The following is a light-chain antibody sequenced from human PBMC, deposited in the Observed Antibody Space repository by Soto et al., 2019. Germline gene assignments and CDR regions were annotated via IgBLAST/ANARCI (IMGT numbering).Light chain of an antibody. CDR3: AAWDDSLIGVV. CDR2: SIN. Sequence: QSVLTQPPSASRTPGQRVTISCSGGTSNIGSNTVNWYQQLPGTAPKLLIYSINQRPSGVPDRFSGSKSGTSASLAISGLQSEDEADYYCAAWDDSLIGVVFGGGTQLTVL. V-gene: IGLV1-44*01. J-gene: IGLJ2*01. CDR1: TSNIGSNT.